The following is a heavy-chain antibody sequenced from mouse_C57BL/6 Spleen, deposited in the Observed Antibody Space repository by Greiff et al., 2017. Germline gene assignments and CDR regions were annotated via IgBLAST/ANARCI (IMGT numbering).Heavy chain of an antibody. CDR2: IYPRSGNS. D-gene: IGHD4-1*01. Sequence: QVQLKESGAELARPGASVKLSCKASGYTFTSYGISWVKQRTGQGLAWIGEIYPRSGNSYYTEKFKGKATLTADRSSSTAYMELRSLTSEDSAVYFCAMTGTEWYFDVWGTGTTVTVSS. J-gene: IGHJ1*03. CDR3: AMTGTEWYFDV. V-gene: IGHV1-81*01. CDR1: GYTFTSYG.